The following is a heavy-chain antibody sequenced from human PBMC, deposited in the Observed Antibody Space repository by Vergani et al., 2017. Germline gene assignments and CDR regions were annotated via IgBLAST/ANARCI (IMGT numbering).Heavy chain of an antibody. V-gene: IGHV3-23*01. CDR3: AKESIAAAGTGSDYYGMDV. CDR1: GFTFSSYA. D-gene: IGHD6-13*01. Sequence: EVQLLESGGGLVQPGGSLRLSCAASGFTFSSYAMSWVRQAPGKGLEWVSAISGSGGSTYYADSVKGRFTISRDNSKNTLYLQMNSLRAEDTAVYYCAKESIAAAGTGSDYYGMDVWGQGTTGTVSS. CDR2: ISGSGGST. J-gene: IGHJ6*02.